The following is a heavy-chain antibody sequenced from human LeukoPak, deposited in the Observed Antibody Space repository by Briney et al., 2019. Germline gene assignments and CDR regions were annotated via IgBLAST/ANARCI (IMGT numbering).Heavy chain of an antibody. J-gene: IGHJ4*02. Sequence: GGSLRLSCAASGYTFTGYYMHWVRQAPGQGLEWMGWINPNSGDASYAQKFQGRVTMTTDTSISTAYMEVSSLRSDDTAVYYCARDGGFDYWGQGTLVTVSS. CDR1: GYTFTGYY. CDR3: ARDGGFDY. CDR2: INPNSGDA. D-gene: IGHD3-10*01. V-gene: IGHV1-2*02.